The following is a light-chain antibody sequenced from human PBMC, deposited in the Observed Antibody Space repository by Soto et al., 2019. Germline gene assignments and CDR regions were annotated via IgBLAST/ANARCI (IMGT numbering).Light chain of an antibody. CDR2: SPP. J-gene: IGKJ2*01. CDR3: QQGHNWPLT. Sequence: EIVMTQSPATLSVSPGERATLSCRASQSISTKLAWYQQKPGQPPRLLIYSPPTRATGVPARFTGSGSGSEFTLTISGLQSEDFAVYYCQQGHNWPLTFGQGTRLEI. CDR1: QSISTK. V-gene: IGKV3-15*01.